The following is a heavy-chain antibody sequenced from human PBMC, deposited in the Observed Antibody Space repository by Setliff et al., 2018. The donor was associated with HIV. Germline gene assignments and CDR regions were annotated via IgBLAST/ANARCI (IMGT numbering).Heavy chain of an antibody. V-gene: IGHV1-69*06. D-gene: IGHD6-13*01. J-gene: IGHJ5*02. Sequence: GASVKVSCKASGGTFSSYAISWVRQAPGQGLEWMGGIIPIFGPTNYAQKFQGRVTITADKSTSTAYMELSSLRSDDTAVYYCARGHSSSWTGWFDPWGQGTLVTVSS. CDR1: GGTFSSYA. CDR2: IIPIFGPT. CDR3: ARGHSSSWTGWFDP.